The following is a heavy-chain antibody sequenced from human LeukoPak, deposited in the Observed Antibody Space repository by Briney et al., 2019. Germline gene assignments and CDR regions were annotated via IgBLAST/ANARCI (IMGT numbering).Heavy chain of an antibody. V-gene: IGHV4-4*07. CDR2: IYTSGST. CDR1: GGSISSYY. Sequence: SETLSLTCTVSGGSISSYYWSWIRQPAGKGLEWIGRIYTSGSTNYNPSLKSRVTISVDTSKNQFSLKLSSVTAADTAVYYCAREKEILGGLPLDYWGQGTLVTVSS. D-gene: IGHD3-16*01. J-gene: IGHJ4*02. CDR3: AREKEILGGLPLDY.